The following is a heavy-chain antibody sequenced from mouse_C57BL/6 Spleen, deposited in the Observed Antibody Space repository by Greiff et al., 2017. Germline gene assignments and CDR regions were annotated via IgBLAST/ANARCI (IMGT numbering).Heavy chain of an antibody. J-gene: IGHJ4*01. CDR3: AIYYGSYYYAMDY. D-gene: IGHD1-1*01. CDR1: GYTFTSYW. CDR2: IDPSDSYT. Sequence: QVQLQQSGAELVKPGASVKLSCTASGYTFTSYWMQWVKQRPGQGLEWIGEIDPSDSYTNYNHKFKGKATLTVDTSSSTAYMQLSSLTSEDSAVYYCAIYYGSYYYAMDYWGQGTSVTVSS. V-gene: IGHV1-50*01.